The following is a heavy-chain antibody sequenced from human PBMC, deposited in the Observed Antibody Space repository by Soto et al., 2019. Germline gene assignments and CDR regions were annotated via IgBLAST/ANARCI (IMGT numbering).Heavy chain of an antibody. Sequence: ASVKVSCKASGYTFTSYGISWVRQAPGQGLEWMGWISAYNGNTNYAQKLQGRVTMTTDTSTSTAHMELRSLRSDDTAVYYCARVAYGDYSDYWGQGTLVTVSS. D-gene: IGHD4-17*01. CDR1: GYTFTSYG. V-gene: IGHV1-18*01. CDR2: ISAYNGNT. J-gene: IGHJ4*02. CDR3: ARVAYGDYSDY.